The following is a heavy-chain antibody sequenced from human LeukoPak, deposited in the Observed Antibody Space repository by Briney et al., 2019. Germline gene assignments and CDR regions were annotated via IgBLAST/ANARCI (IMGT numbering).Heavy chain of an antibody. CDR1: GFTFSSYA. D-gene: IGHD2-21*01. J-gene: IGHJ4*02. Sequence: SGGSLRLSCAASGFTFSSYAMSWVRQAPGKGLEWVSAISGSGGSTYYADSVKGRFTISRGKSKNTLYLQMNSLTAEDSAVYYCARARVRGVSFFAYWGQGTLVTVSS. V-gene: IGHV3-23*01. CDR3: ARARVRGVSFFAY. CDR2: ISGSGGST.